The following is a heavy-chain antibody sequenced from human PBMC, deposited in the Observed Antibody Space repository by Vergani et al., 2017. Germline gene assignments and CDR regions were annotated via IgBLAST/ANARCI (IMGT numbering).Heavy chain of an antibody. CDR2: IYPGDSDT. J-gene: IGHJ4*02. V-gene: IGHV5-51*01. CDR1: GYSFTSYW. Sequence: EVQLVQSGAEVKKPGESLKISCKGSGYSFTSYWIGWVRQMPGKGLEWMGIIYPGDSDTRYSPSFQGQVTISADKSISTAYXQWSSLKASDTAMYYCARLAYYDSSGYYYAEDYWGQGTLVTVSS. D-gene: IGHD3-22*01. CDR3: ARLAYYDSSGYYYAEDY.